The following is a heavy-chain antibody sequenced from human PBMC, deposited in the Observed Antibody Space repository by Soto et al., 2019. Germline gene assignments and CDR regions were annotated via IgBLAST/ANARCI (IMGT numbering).Heavy chain of an antibody. CDR2: SIPISGAA. Sequence: QVQLVQSGAEVKKPGSSVKVSCKASGGTFSNYVVNWVRQAPGQGLEWMGRSIPISGAANYAQKFQGRGTIPANKSTSTSYMELSSLRSEDTAVYYCARDMTRTVVPYFDFWGQGTLVTVSS. V-gene: IGHV1-69*06. J-gene: IGHJ4*02. CDR1: GGTFSNYV. CDR3: ARDMTRTVVPYFDF. D-gene: IGHD1-7*01.